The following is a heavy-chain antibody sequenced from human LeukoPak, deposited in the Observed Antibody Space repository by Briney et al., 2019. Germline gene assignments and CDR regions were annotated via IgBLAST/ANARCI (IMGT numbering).Heavy chain of an antibody. Sequence: SVKVSCKASGGTFSSYAISWVRQAPGQGLEWMGRIIPILGIANYAQKFQGRVTITADKSTSTAYMELSSLRSEDTAVYYCAREGVAATGLDYWGQGTLVTVSS. V-gene: IGHV1-69*04. CDR3: AREGVAATGLDY. D-gene: IGHD6-13*01. J-gene: IGHJ4*02. CDR1: GGTFSSYA. CDR2: IIPILGIA.